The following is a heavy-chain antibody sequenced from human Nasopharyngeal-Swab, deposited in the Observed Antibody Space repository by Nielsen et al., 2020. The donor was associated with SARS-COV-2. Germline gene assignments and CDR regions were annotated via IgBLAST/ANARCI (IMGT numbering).Heavy chain of an antibody. CDR3: GGDLRRIRAPRGLFDP. Sequence: SETLSLTCTVSGGSISSYYWSWIRQPPGKGLEWIGCVDSSGSTNYKPSLKSRVTISVDTSKNQFSLNLSSVTAADTAVYYCGGDLRRIRAPRGLFDPWGQGTLVTVSS. CDR1: GGSISSYY. D-gene: IGHD1-14*01. J-gene: IGHJ5*02. CDR2: VDSSGST. V-gene: IGHV4-59*13.